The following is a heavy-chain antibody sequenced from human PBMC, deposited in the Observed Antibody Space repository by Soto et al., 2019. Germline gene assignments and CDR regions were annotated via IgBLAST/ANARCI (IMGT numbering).Heavy chain of an antibody. CDR2: ISYDGSNK. D-gene: IGHD2-2*01. V-gene: IGHV3-30-3*01. J-gene: IGHJ5*02. CDR1: GFTFSSYA. CDR3: ARKISYCISTSCPGGWSAP. Sequence: GGSLRLSCAASGFTFSSYAMHWVRQAPGKGLEWVAVISYDGSNKYYADSVKGRFTISRDNSKNTLYLQMNSLRAEDTAVYYCARKISYCISTSCPGGWSAPWGQGTLVTVSS.